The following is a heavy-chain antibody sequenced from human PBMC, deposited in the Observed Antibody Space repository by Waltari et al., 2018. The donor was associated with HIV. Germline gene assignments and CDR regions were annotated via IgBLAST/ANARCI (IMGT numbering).Heavy chain of an antibody. CDR2: IKCDGSYT. CDR1: GLGLGSTW. V-gene: IGHV3-74*01. CDR3: ATGVYNDYVGMDV. J-gene: IGHJ6*02. Sequence: EVQLVESGGGLVQPGGSLRLSCAASGLGLGSTWLHWVRQDPGKGLWRVSRIKCDGSYTNYAESVRGRFTISRDSAENTLYLQMDSLRDEDTAVYYCATGVYNDYVGMDVWGQGTAVIVSS. D-gene: IGHD3-10*02.